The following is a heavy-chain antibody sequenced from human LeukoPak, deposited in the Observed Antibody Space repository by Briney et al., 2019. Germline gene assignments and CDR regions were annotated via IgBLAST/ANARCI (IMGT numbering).Heavy chain of an antibody. CDR3: ARVGIGRFGELRGFDY. Sequence: PGGSLRLSCAASGFTFSSYSMNWVRQAPGKGPEWVSSISSSSSYIYYADSVKGRFTISRDNAKNSLYLQMNSLRAEDTAVYYCARVGIGRFGELRGFDYWGQGALVTVSS. D-gene: IGHD3-10*01. CDR1: GFTFSSYS. J-gene: IGHJ4*02. CDR2: ISSSSSYI. V-gene: IGHV3-21*01.